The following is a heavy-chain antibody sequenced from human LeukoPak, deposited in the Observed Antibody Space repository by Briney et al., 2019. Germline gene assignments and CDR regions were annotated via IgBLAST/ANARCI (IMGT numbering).Heavy chain of an antibody. Sequence: GGSLRLSCATTGFTFNNYAMSWVRQAPGKGLEWVSLITGSGTFTHYADSVKGRFTLSRDNGKNTLYLQMNSLRADDTAIYYCARDLGWLHYEDWGQGTLVTVSS. V-gene: IGHV3-23*01. CDR2: ITGSGTFT. D-gene: IGHD5-12*01. CDR3: ARDLGWLHYED. CDR1: GFTFNNYA. J-gene: IGHJ4*02.